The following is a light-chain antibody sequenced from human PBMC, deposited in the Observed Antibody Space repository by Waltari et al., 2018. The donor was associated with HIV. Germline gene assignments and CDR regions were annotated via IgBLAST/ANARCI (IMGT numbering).Light chain of an antibody. CDR3: QQYYTTPYT. CDR1: QNLLFTSNNKNY. V-gene: IGKV4-1*01. J-gene: IGKJ2*01. Sequence: DIVMTQSPDSLAVSLGERATINCMSSQNLLFTSNNKNYLAWYKQKPGQPPILVMYWASIRESGVPERFRGNGSGSDFTLTISSLQAEDVAVYYCQQYYTTPYTFGQGTKLEIK. CDR2: WAS.